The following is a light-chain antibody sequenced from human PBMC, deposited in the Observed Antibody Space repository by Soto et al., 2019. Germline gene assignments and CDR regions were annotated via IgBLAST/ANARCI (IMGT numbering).Light chain of an antibody. CDR3: ISYTSSSTSYV. CDR1: CSDVGGYNY. Sequence: LTQPASVSGSPGQSITISCTGTCSDVGGYNYVAWYQQHPGKVPRLMIYEVSNRPSGVSNRFSGSKSGSTASLTISGLQAEDEADYYCISYTSSSTSYVFGTGTKVTVL. CDR2: EVS. V-gene: IGLV2-14*01. J-gene: IGLJ1*01.